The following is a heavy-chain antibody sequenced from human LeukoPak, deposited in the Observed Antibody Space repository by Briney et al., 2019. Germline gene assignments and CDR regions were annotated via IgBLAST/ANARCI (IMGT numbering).Heavy chain of an antibody. J-gene: IGHJ4*02. CDR1: GFTFSSYE. CDR3: ARVDYDILGFDY. V-gene: IGHV3-48*03. CDR2: ISSSGSTI. Sequence: GGSLRLSCAASGFTFSSYEMNWVRQAPGKGLEWVSCISSSGSTIYYADSVKGRFTISRDNAKNSLYLQMNSLRAEDTAVYYCARVDYDILGFDYWGQGTLVTVSS. D-gene: IGHD3-9*01.